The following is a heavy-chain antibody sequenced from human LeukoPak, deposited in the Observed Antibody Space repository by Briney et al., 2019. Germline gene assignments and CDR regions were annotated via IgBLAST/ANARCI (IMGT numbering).Heavy chain of an antibody. Sequence: SETLSLTCAVYGGSFSGYYWSWIRQPPGKGLEWIGEINHSGSTSYNPSLKSRVTISVDTSKNQFSLKLSSVTAADTAVYYCASTAVAGTRGFDYWGRGTLVTVSS. V-gene: IGHV4-34*01. D-gene: IGHD6-19*01. CDR3: ASTAVAGTRGFDY. CDR1: GGSFSGYY. CDR2: INHSGST. J-gene: IGHJ4*02.